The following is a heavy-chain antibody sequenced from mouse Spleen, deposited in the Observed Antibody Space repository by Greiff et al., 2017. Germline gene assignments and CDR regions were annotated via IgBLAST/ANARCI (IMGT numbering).Heavy chain of an antibody. Sequence: QVQLQQSWAELVRPGASVTLSCKASGYTFTDYEMHWVKQTPVHGLEWIGAIDPETGGTAYNQKFKGKAILTADKSSSTAYMELRSLTSEDSAVYYCTRIGTGTDAMDYWGQGTSVTVSS. V-gene: IGHV1-15*01. CDR2: IDPETGGT. CDR1: GYTFTDYE. CDR3: TRIGTGTDAMDY. D-gene: IGHD4-1*01. J-gene: IGHJ4*01.